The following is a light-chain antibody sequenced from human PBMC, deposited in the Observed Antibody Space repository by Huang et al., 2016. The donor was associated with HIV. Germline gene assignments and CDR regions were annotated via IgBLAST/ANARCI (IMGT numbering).Light chain of an antibody. V-gene: IGKV4-1*01. CDR3: QQYYSSPLT. CDR2: WAF. J-gene: IGKJ4*01. CDR1: QSVWHTTNNKKY. Sequence: DIVLTQSPDSLAVSLGEGATINCKSNQSVWHTTNNKKYLALYQHKPGQPPKLLIYWAFNRERGVPDRFSGSGSGTDFTLTISSLQAEDVAVYYCQQYYSSPLTFGGGTKVEIK.